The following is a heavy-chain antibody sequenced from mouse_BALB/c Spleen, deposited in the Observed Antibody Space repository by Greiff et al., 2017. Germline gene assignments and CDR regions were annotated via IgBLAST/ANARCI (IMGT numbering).Heavy chain of an antibody. Sequence: EVQLVESGGGLVQPGGSLKLSCAASGFTFSSYTMSWVRQTPEKRLEWVAYISNGGGSTYYPDTVKGRFTISRDNAKNTLYLQMSSLKSEDTAMYYCARQYGNYGYAMDYWGQGTSVTVSS. CDR1: GFTFSSYT. CDR2: ISNGGGST. V-gene: IGHV5-12-2*01. D-gene: IGHD2-10*02. CDR3: ARQYGNYGYAMDY. J-gene: IGHJ4*01.